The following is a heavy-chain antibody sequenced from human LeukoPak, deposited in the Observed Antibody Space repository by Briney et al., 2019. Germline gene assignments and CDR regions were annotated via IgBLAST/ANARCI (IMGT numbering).Heavy chain of an antibody. D-gene: IGHD2-21*02. J-gene: IGHJ4*02. Sequence: GGSLRLSCAASGFTFGNYGMSWVRQAPGKGLEWVSGINWNGGSTGYADSVEGRFTISRDNAKNSQYLQTNSLRVEDTALYYCARAQTYGDSRLLLDYWGQGTLVTVSS. V-gene: IGHV3-20*04. CDR2: INWNGGST. CDR3: ARAQTYGDSRLLLDY. CDR1: GFTFGNYG.